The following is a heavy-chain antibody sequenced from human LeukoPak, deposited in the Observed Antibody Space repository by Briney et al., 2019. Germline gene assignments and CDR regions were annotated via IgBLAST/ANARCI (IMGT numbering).Heavy chain of an antibody. CDR3: ARDHRYSSWN. J-gene: IGHJ4*02. CDR1: DFTFGSYA. CDR2: IKQDGSEK. Sequence: PGGSLRLSCAASDFTFGSYAMSWVRQAPGKGLEWVANIKQDGSEKYYVDSVKGRLTISKDNAKNSLYLQMNSLRAEDTAVYYCARDHRYSSWNWGQGTLVTVSS. D-gene: IGHD5-18*01. V-gene: IGHV3-7*05.